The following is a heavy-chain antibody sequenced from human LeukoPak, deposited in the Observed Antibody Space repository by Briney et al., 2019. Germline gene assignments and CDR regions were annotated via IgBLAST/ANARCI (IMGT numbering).Heavy chain of an antibody. J-gene: IGHJ4*02. Sequence: SETLSLTCTVSGGSISSYYWSWLRQPAGKGLEWIGRIYTSGSTNYNPSLKSRVTMSVDTSKNQFSLKLSSVTAADRAVYYCARGTYYDFWSGYYSGSFDYWGQGTLVTVSS. CDR3: ARGTYYDFWSGYYSGSFDY. CDR2: IYTSGST. V-gene: IGHV4-4*07. D-gene: IGHD3-3*01. CDR1: GGSISSYY.